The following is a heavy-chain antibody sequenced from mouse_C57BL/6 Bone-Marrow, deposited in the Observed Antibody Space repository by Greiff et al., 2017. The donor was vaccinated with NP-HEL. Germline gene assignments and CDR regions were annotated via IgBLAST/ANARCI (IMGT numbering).Heavy chain of an antibody. CDR3: TRGGTTVVAEEVRYFDY. CDR2: IDPETGGT. V-gene: IGHV1-15*01. Sequence: VQLQQSGAELVRPGASVTLSCKASGYTFTDYEMHWVKQTPVHGLEWIGAIDPETGGTAYNQKFKGKAILTADKSSSTAYMELRSLTSEDSAVYYCTRGGTTVVAEEVRYFDYWGQGTTLTVSS. D-gene: IGHD1-1*01. CDR1: GYTFTDYE. J-gene: IGHJ2*01.